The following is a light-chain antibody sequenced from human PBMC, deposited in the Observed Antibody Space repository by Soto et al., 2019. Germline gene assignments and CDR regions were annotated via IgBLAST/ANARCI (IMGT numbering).Light chain of an antibody. Sequence: QSALTQPPSASGSPGQSVTISCTGTSSDVGGYNYVSWYQQHPGKAPKLIIYEVSKRPSGVPDRFSGSKSGNTASLTVSGLQADDEADYYCSSYAGSNNLGVFGTGTKLPVL. V-gene: IGLV2-8*01. CDR1: SSDVGGYNY. CDR2: EVS. CDR3: SSYAGSNNLGV. J-gene: IGLJ1*01.